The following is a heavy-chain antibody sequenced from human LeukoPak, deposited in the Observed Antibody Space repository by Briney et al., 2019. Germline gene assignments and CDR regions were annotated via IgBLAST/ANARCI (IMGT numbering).Heavy chain of an antibody. D-gene: IGHD3-10*01. J-gene: IGHJ4*02. CDR3: AREMVREYYFDY. Sequence: PGGSLRLSCAASGFTVSSNYMSWVRQAPGKGLEWVSVIYSGGSTYYADSVKGRFTISRDNAKNSLYLQMNSLRAEDTAVYYCAREMVREYYFDYWGQGTLVTVSS. CDR2: IYSGGST. V-gene: IGHV3-66*01. CDR1: GFTVSSNY.